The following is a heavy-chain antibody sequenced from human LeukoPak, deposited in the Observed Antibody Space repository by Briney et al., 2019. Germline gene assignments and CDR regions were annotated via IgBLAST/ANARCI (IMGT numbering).Heavy chain of an antibody. CDR1: GGTFSSYA. J-gene: IGHJ4*02. Sequence: SVKVSCKASGGTFSSYAISWVRQAPGQGLEWMGGIIPIFGTTNYAQKFQGRVTITADESTSTAYMELSSLRSDDTAVYYCARDRGYYFDYWGQGTLVTVSS. D-gene: IGHD3-22*01. CDR3: ARDRGYYFDY. V-gene: IGHV1-69*01. CDR2: IIPIFGTT.